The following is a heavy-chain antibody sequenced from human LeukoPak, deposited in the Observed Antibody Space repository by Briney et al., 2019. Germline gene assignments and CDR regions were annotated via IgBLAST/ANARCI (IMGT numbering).Heavy chain of an antibody. V-gene: IGHV1-58*01. CDR2: IVVDSGNT. J-gene: IGHJ4*02. Sequence: SVKVSCKSSGFTFTTSAVQWVRQARGQRLEWIGWIVVDSGNTNYAQKFQERVTITRHMSTGTAYMELSSLRSEDTAMYYCAAGSSGWYVDYWGQGALVTVSS. CDR3: AAGSSGWYVDY. D-gene: IGHD6-19*01. CDR1: GFTFTTSA.